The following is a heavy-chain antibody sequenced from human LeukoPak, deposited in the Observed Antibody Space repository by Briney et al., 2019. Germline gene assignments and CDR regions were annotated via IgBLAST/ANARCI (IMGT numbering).Heavy chain of an antibody. CDR1: GGTFSSYA. V-gene: IGHV1-69*04. Sequence: GASVKVSCKASGGTFSSYAISWVRQAPGQGLEWMGRIIPILGIANYAQKFQGRVTITADKSTSTAYMEPSSLRSEDTAVYYCARDLRGDYGDYWGQGTLVTVSS. J-gene: IGHJ4*02. CDR3: ARDLRGDYGDY. CDR2: IIPILGIA.